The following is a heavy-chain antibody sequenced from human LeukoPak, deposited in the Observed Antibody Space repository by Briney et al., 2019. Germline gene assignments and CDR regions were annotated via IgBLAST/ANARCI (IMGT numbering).Heavy chain of an antibody. Sequence: GASVKVSCKASGYIFTSYSISWVRQAPGQGLEWMGWISAYNGDTNYVQKFQGRVTMTTDTSTSTAYMELKSLRSDDTAVYYCARWNEGLDHWGQGALVTVSS. CDR3: ARWNEGLDH. J-gene: IGHJ4*02. CDR2: ISAYNGDT. D-gene: IGHD1-1*01. V-gene: IGHV1-18*01. CDR1: GYIFTSYS.